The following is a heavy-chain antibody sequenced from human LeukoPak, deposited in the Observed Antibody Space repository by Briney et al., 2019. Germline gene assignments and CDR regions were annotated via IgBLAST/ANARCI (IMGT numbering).Heavy chain of an antibody. CDR1: GFSFSNFA. CDR2: IIGSSGDT. J-gene: IGHJ4*02. CDR3: AKGAYDYIEMGYFDS. Sequence: GGSLRLSCAASGFSFSNFAMSWVRQAPGKGLEWVSLIIGSSGDTFYTDSVKGRFTISRDNSKNRLYLQMNSLRAEDTALYYCAKGAYDYIEMGYFDSWGQGTLVTVSS. D-gene: IGHD5-12*01. V-gene: IGHV3-23*01.